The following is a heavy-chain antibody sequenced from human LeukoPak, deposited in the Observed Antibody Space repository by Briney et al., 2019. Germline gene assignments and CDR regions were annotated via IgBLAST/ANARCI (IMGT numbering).Heavy chain of an antibody. Sequence: GGSLRLSCAASGFTVSSNYMSWVRQAPGKGLEWVSVIYSGGSTYYADSVKGRFTISRDNSKNTLYLQINSLRAEDTAVYYCAKGTKPVMTIPDYWGQGILVTVSS. J-gene: IGHJ4*02. CDR3: AKGTKPVMTIPDY. CDR2: IYSGGST. D-gene: IGHD1/OR15-1a*01. CDR1: GFTVSSNY. V-gene: IGHV3-53*01.